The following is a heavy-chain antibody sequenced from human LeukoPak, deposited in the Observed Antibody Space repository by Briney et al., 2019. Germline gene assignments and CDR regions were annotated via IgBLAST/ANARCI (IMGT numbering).Heavy chain of an antibody. CDR3: ARETVRYCSGGSCYGMDV. D-gene: IGHD2-15*01. Sequence: PGGPLRLSCAASGFTFSSYSMNWVRQAPGKGLEWVSSISSSSSYIYYADSVKGRFTISRDNAKNSLYLQMNSLRAEDTAVYYCARETVRYCSGGSCYGMDVWGQGTTVTVSS. CDR2: ISSSSSYI. CDR1: GFTFSSYS. V-gene: IGHV3-21*01. J-gene: IGHJ6*02.